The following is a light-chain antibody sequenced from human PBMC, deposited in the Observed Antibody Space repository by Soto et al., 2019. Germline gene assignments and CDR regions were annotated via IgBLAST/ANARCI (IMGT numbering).Light chain of an antibody. J-gene: IGLJ2*01. CDR2: EGS. Sequence: QSALTQPASVSGSPGQSITISCTGTSNDVGSYKLVSWYQQHPGKAPKLMIYEGSKRPSGVSNRFSGSKSGNTASLTISGLQAEDEADYYCCSYAGISTFVVFGGGTKLTVL. CDR3: CSYAGISTFVV. V-gene: IGLV2-23*03. CDR1: SNDVGSYKL.